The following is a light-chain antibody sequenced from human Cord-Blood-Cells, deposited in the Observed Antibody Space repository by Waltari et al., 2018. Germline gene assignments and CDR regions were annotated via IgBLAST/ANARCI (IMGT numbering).Light chain of an antibody. J-gene: IGKJ4*01. Sequence: ELVLTPSPATMSFSPRERAPPSCRASQSVSSYLAWYQQNPGQAPRLLIYDASNRATGIPARFSGSGSGTDFTLTISSLEPEDFAVYYCQQRSNWPLTFGGGTKVEIK. CDR2: DAS. CDR3: QQRSNWPLT. V-gene: IGKV3-11*01. CDR1: QSVSSY.